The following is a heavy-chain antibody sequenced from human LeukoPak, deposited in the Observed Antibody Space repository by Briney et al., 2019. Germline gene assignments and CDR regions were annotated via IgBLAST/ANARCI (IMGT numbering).Heavy chain of an antibody. D-gene: IGHD3-9*01. CDR3: ARDKHHRNPYYDILTDDY. Sequence: PGGSLRLSCAASGFTFSSYAMHWVRQAPGKGLEWVAVISYDGSNKYYADSVKGRFTISRDNSKNTLYLQMNSLRAEDTAVYYCARDKHHRNPYYDILTDDYWGQGTLVTVSS. CDR2: ISYDGSNK. V-gene: IGHV3-30-3*01. CDR1: GFTFSSYA. J-gene: IGHJ4*02.